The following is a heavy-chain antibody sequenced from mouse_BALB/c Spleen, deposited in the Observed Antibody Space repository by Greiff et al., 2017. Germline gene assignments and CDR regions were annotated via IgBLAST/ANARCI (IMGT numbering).Heavy chain of an antibody. J-gene: IGHJ2*01. CDR1: GFTFSSFG. Sequence: EVQLQESGGGLVQPGGSRKLSCAASGFTFSSFGMHWVRQAPEKGLEWVAYISSGSSTIYYADTVKGRFTISRDNPKNTLFLQMTSLRSEDTAMYYCATYRYEGGFDYWGQGTTLTVSS. D-gene: IGHD2-14*01. CDR3: ATYRYEGGFDY. CDR2: ISSGSSTI. V-gene: IGHV5-17*02.